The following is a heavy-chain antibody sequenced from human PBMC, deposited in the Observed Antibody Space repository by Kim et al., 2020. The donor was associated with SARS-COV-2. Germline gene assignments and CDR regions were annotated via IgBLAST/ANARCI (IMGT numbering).Heavy chain of an antibody. Sequence: GGSLRLSCAASGFTFNNYAMSWVRQAPGKGLEWVSGIRDSGGSTDYADSVKGRFSISRDNSKNTLYLHMESLRAEDTAVYYCAKVTTGSSEWFEYFQHWGQGALVTVSS. V-gene: IGHV3-23*01. J-gene: IGHJ1*01. CDR3: AKVTTGSSEWFEYFQH. D-gene: IGHD3-3*01. CDR1: GFTFNNYA. CDR2: IRDSGGST.